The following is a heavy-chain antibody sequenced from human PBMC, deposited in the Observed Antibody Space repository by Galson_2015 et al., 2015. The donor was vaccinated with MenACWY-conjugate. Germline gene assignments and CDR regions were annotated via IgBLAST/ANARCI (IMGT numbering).Heavy chain of an antibody. J-gene: IGHJ4*02. CDR2: ISSTSDTI. CDR1: GFTFSFYT. Sequence: SLRLSCAASGFTFSFYTMNWVRQAPGKGLEWVSYISSTSDTIYYADSVKGRFTISRDNAKNSLYLQMSSLRAEDTAVYYCARDYRHVDYWGQGTLVTVSS. V-gene: IGHV3-48*04. D-gene: IGHD3-16*02. CDR3: ARDYRHVDY.